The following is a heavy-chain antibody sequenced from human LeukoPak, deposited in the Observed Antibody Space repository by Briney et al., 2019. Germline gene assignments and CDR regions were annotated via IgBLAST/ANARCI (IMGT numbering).Heavy chain of an antibody. CDR3: AKVKRAIDPFFDY. CDR1: GFTFSSYG. V-gene: IGHV3-23*01. Sequence: EGSLRLSCAASGFTFSSYGMHWVRQAPGKGLEWVSAISGSGGSTYYADSVKGRFTISRDNSKNTLYLQMNSLRAEDTAVYYCAKVKRAIDPFFDYWGQGTLVTVSS. CDR2: ISGSGGST. J-gene: IGHJ4*02.